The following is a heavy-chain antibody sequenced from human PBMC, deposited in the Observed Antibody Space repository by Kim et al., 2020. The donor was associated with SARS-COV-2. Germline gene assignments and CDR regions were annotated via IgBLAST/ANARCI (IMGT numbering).Heavy chain of an antibody. Sequence: SETLSPTCTVSGDSISNTNYYWAWVRQPPGKGLEWISSIYYTGTSFYKPSLKSRVTISVDTSKNHFSLKVNSVTAADTAVYYCTRETGGSSGASWGQGTL. CDR3: TRETGGSSGAS. V-gene: IGHV4-39*02. D-gene: IGHD6-6*01. CDR1: GDSISNTNYY. CDR2: IYYTGTS. J-gene: IGHJ4*02.